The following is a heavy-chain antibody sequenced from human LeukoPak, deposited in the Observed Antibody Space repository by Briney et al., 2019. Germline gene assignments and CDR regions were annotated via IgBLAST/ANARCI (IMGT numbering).Heavy chain of an antibody. V-gene: IGHV3-30*02. J-gene: IGHJ4*02. Sequence: GGSLRLSCAASGFTFSSCGMHWVRQTPGKGLEWVAFIRSDGSTKYYADSVKGRFTISRDNSKNTLYLQMNSLRAEDTAVYYCAYGPSYLDFFDYWGQGTLVTVSS. CDR3: AYGPSYLDFFDY. CDR2: IRSDGSTK. CDR1: GFTFSSCG. D-gene: IGHD1-26*01.